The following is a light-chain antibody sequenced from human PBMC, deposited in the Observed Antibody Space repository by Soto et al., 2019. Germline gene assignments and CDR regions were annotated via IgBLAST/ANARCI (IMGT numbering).Light chain of an antibody. CDR2: DAS. Sequence: EIVLTQSPATLSLSPGEGATLSCRASQTVSNFLAWYQQKPGQAPRLLIYDASKRATGIPARFSGSGSGTDFTLTISSLEPEDFAVYYCQQHSDWPLTFGGGTRVEI. CDR3: QQHSDWPLT. J-gene: IGKJ4*01. V-gene: IGKV3-11*01. CDR1: QTVSNF.